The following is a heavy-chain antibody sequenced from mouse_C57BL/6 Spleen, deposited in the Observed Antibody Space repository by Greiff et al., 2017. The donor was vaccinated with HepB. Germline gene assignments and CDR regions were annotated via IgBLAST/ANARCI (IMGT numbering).Heavy chain of an antibody. Sequence: VQRVESGAELARPGASVKLSCKASGYTFTSYGISWVKQRTGQGLEWIGEIYPRSGNTYYNEKFKGKATLTADKSSSTAYMELRSLTSEDSAVYFCAIWVVKSPYAMDYWGQGTSVTVSS. J-gene: IGHJ4*01. CDR2: IYPRSGNT. D-gene: IGHD1-1*01. V-gene: IGHV1-81*01. CDR3: AIWVVKSPYAMDY. CDR1: GYTFTSYG.